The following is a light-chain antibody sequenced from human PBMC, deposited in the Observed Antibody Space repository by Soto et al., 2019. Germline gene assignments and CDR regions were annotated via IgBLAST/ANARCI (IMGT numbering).Light chain of an antibody. V-gene: IGLV2-14*01. CDR2: DVS. CDR1: SSDIGRYNF. J-gene: IGLJ1*01. CDR3: NSYTSTSPPYV. Sequence: QSALTQPASVSGSAGQSISISCTGTSSDIGRYNFVSWYQQRPGQAPKLLTFDVSHRPSGISDRFSGSKSGYTASLTISGLQAEDEADYYCNSYTSTSPPYVFGTGTKVTVL.